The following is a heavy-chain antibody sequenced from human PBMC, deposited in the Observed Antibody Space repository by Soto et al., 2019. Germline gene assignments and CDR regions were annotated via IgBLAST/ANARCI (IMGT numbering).Heavy chain of an antibody. J-gene: IGHJ5*02. CDR2: IIPILGIA. CDR3: ARDQVTTHNWFDP. CDR1: GGTFSSYT. V-gene: IGHV1-69*08. Sequence: QVQLVQSGAEVKKPGSSVKVSCKASGGTFSSYTISWVRQAPGQGLEWMGRIIPILGIANYAQKFQGRVTXTXDXXTSTAYMELSSLRAEDTAVYYCARDQVTTHNWFDPWGQGTLVTVSS. D-gene: IGHD4-4*01.